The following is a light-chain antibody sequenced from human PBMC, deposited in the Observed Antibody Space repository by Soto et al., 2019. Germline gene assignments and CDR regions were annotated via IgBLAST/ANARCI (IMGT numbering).Light chain of an antibody. V-gene: IGLV2-14*01. CDR2: EVR. CDR3: SSYTSSSTLYV. J-gene: IGLJ1*01. Sequence: SALTQPASVSGSPGQSITISCTGTSSDVGGYNYVSWYQQHPGKAPKLMIYEVRNRPSGVSNRFSGSKSGNTASLTISGLQAEDEADYYCSSYTSSSTLYVFGTGTKVTVL. CDR1: SSDVGGYNY.